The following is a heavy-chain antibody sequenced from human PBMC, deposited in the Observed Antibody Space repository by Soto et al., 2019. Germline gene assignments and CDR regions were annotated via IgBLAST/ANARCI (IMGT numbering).Heavy chain of an antibody. CDR3: ARDRRPYDFGIDY. J-gene: IGHJ4*02. CDR2: IYYSGST. Sequence: PSETLSLTCTVSGGSISSYYWSWIRQPPGKGLEWIGYIYYSGSTNYNPSLKSRVTISVDTSKNQFSLKLSSVTAADTAVYYCARDRRPYDFGIDYWGQGTLVTVSS. CDR1: GGSISSYY. D-gene: IGHD3-3*01. V-gene: IGHV4-59*01.